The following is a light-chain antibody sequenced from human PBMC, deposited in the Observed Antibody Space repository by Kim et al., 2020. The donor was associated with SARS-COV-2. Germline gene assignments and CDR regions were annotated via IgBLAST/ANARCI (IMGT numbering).Light chain of an antibody. J-gene: IGLJ1*01. CDR2: EVT. CDR3: CAYAGFSTLV. V-gene: IGLV2-8*01. Sequence: GQPVTSTGTGTSSDIGEYAFVSCYQQHPGQVPKRMIYEVTKRPSGVPDRFSGSKSGNTASLTVSGLQAEDEAQYYCCAYAGFSTLVFGTGTKVTVL. CDR1: SSDIGEYAF.